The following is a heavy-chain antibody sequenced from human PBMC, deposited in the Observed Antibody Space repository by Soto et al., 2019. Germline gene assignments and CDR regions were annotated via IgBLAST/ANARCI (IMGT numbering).Heavy chain of an antibody. Sequence: QVQLQESGPGLVKPSETLSLTCTVSGGSISSYYWSWIRQPPGKGLEWIGYIYYSGSTNYNPSLKRRVTISVDTSKNQFSLKLSSVTAADTAVYYCARLLYGLGSWFDPWGQGTLVTVSS. CDR3: ARLLYGLGSWFDP. CDR2: IYYSGST. V-gene: IGHV4-59*08. D-gene: IGHD3-10*01. CDR1: GGSISSYY. J-gene: IGHJ5*02.